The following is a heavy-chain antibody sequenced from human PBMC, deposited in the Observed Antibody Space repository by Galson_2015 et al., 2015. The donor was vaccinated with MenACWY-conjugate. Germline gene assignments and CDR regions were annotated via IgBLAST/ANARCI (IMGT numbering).Heavy chain of an antibody. J-gene: IGHJ6*02. D-gene: IGHD1-20*01. CDR2: INPSSGGA. CDR1: GYTFSDYY. CDR3: TRGEKITLTANYYYCLNV. V-gene: IGHV1-2*04. Sequence: SVKVSCKASGYTFSDYYIHWARQAPGQGLEWMGWINPSSGGATSGQKVQGWVTMTRETSNTTASMDLSRLKSDDTAIYYWTRGEKITLTANYYYCLNVWGQCPPVTDSS.